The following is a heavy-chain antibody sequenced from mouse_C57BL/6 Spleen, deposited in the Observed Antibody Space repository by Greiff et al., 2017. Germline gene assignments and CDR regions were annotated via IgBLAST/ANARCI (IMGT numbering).Heavy chain of an antibody. V-gene: IGHV1-80*01. Sequence: VQLQQSGAELVKPGASVKISCKASGYAFSSYWMNWVKQRPGKGLEWIGQIYPGDGDTNYNGKFKGKATLTADKSSSTAYMQLSSLTSEDSAVYFCARPPHYYGSSYGYCDVWGTGTTVTVSS. J-gene: IGHJ1*03. D-gene: IGHD1-1*01. CDR3: ARPPHYYGSSYGYCDV. CDR2: IYPGDGDT. CDR1: GYAFSSYW.